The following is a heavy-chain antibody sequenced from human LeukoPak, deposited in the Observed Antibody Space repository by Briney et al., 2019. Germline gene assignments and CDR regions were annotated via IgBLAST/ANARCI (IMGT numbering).Heavy chain of an antibody. V-gene: IGHV1-69*13. CDR1: AGTFSSYA. J-gene: IGHJ4*02. D-gene: IGHD6-13*01. CDR3: AREARIAAAGRFDY. Sequence: VASVKVSCKASAGTFSSYAISWVRQAPGQGLEWMGGIIPIFGTANYAQKFQGRVTITADESTSTAYMDLSSLRSEDTAVYYCAREARIAAAGRFDYWGQGTLVTVSS. CDR2: IIPIFGTA.